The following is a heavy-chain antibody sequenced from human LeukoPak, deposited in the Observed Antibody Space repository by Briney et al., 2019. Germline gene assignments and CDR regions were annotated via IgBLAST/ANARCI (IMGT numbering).Heavy chain of an antibody. CDR2: ISSSSYI. CDR3: ARVTSGSYFNANYYMDA. V-gene: IGHV3-21*01. D-gene: IGHD1-26*01. Sequence: GGSLRLSCAASGFTFSSYSMNWVRQAPGKGLEWVSSISSSSYIYYADSVKGRFTISRDNAKNSLYLQMNSLRAEDTAVYYCARVTSGSYFNANYYMDAWGKGATVTASS. CDR1: GFTFSSYS. J-gene: IGHJ6*03.